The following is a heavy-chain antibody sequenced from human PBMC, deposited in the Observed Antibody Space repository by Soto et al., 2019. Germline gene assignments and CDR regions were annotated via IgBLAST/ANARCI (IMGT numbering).Heavy chain of an antibody. Sequence: QVQLVQSGAEVKKPGSSVKVSCKASGDTFSTYAFSWVRQAPGQGLEWMGGIDPIFGSVDYTQKFQGRVTVTADEFTRTTYMELSSLSPEDTAVYYCASLTVGGEICWYFDLGGRGTLVTVSS. CDR2: IDPIFGSV. D-gene: IGHD6-19*01. V-gene: IGHV1-69*12. J-gene: IGHJ2*01. CDR1: GDTFSTYA. CDR3: ASLTVGGEICWYFDL.